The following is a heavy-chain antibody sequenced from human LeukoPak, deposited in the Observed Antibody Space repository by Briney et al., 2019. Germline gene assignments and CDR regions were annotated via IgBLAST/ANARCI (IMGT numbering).Heavy chain of an antibody. CDR2: ISGSGGST. V-gene: IGHV3-23*01. Sequence: PGGSLRLSCVASGFTFSNYGMSWVRQAPGKGLEWVSAISGSGGSTYYADSVKGRFTISRDTSKNTLYLQMNSLRAEDTAVYYCAKGESVVTTPLDAFDIWGQGTMVTVSS. CDR3: AKGESVVTTPLDAFDI. D-gene: IGHD2-21*02. CDR1: GFTFSNYG. J-gene: IGHJ3*02.